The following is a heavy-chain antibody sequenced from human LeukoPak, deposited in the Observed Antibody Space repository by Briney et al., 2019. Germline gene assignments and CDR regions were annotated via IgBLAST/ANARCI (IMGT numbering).Heavy chain of an antibody. V-gene: IGHV1-18*01. J-gene: IGHJ6*03. Sequence: ASVKVSCKASGYTFTNYGISWVRQAPGQGLEWMGWISAYNGHTNYEQKVQDRVTMTTDTSASTAYMELRSLRSDDTAVYYCARLWPTDYDFWSGYISYYYYYMDVWGKGTTVTVSS. CDR3: ARLWPTDYDFWSGYISYYYYYMDV. CDR1: GYTFTNYG. CDR2: ISAYNGHT. D-gene: IGHD3-3*01.